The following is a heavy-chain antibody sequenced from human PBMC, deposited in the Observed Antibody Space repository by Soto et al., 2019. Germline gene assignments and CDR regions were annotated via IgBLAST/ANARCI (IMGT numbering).Heavy chain of an antibody. Sequence: QVQLVESGGGLVKPGGSLRLSCAASGFIFSDYYMNWIRQAPGKGLEWVSYISSSGSTIYYADSVKGRFTISRDNAKNSLYLQMNSLRAEDTAVYYCARDQANPSDHDCSGGSCYSLDPWGQGTLVTVSS. D-gene: IGHD2-15*01. CDR2: ISSSGSTI. J-gene: IGHJ5*02. CDR3: ARDQANPSDHDCSGGSCYSLDP. CDR1: GFIFSDYY. V-gene: IGHV3-11*01.